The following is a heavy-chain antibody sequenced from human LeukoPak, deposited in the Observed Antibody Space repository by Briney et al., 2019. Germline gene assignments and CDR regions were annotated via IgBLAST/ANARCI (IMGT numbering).Heavy chain of an antibody. D-gene: IGHD3-22*01. J-gene: IGHJ4*02. CDR1: GYTFTSYG. CDR2: ISAYNGNT. V-gene: IGHV1-18*01. Sequence: GASVKVSCKASGYTFTSYGISWVRQAPGQGLEWMGWISAYNGNTNYAQKLQGRVTMTTDTSTSTAYMELRSLRSDDTAVYYCARHGLDYYDSSGYYSGYYFDYWGQGTLVTVSS. CDR3: ARHGLDYYDSSGYYSGYYFDY.